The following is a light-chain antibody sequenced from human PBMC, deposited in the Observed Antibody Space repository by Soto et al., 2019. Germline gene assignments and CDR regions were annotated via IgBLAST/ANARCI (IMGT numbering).Light chain of an antibody. CDR3: QQRSNWPPT. CDR1: QSVSSY. Sequence: EIVLTQSPATLSLSPGEGATLPCRASQSVSSYLAWYQQKPGQAPRFLIYDASNRATGIPARFSGSGSGTDFTLTISSLEPEDFAVYYCQQRSNWPPTFGQGTKVDIK. V-gene: IGKV3-11*01. CDR2: DAS. J-gene: IGKJ1*01.